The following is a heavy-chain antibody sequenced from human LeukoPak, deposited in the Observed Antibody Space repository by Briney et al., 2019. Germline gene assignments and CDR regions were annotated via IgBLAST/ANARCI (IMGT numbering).Heavy chain of an antibody. V-gene: IGHV1-18*04. CDR2: INTYSGNT. J-gene: IGHJ5*02. D-gene: IGHD3-3*02. CDR3: ARNSPRDVAGRQFLPGVLALLSQCDNCFDP. Sequence: ASVKVSCKASGYTFTNYGISWVRQAPGQGLEWMGWINTYSGNTNYAQKFQGRVTMTAGTSTSTAYMELRSLRSDDTAVYYCARNSPRDVAGRQFLPGVLALLSQCDNCFDPWGQGTLVSVSS. CDR1: GYTFTNYG.